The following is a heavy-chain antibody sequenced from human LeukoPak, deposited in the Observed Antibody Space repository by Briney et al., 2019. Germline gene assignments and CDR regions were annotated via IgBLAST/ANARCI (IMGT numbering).Heavy chain of an antibody. Sequence: ASVKVSCKVSGYTLTKLSIHWVRQTPGKGLEWMGGFDPKTSKTIYAEKFQGRVTMTEDTSTDTAYMELSSLRSEDAAVYYCATEGSSASDPLFYYYYMDVWGKGTAVTVSS. CDR3: ATEGSSASDPLFYYYYMDV. J-gene: IGHJ6*03. CDR2: FDPKTSKT. D-gene: IGHD6-6*01. CDR1: GYTLTKLS. V-gene: IGHV1-24*01.